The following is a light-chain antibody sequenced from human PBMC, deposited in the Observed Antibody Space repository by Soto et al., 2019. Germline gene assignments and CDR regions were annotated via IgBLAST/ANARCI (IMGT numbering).Light chain of an antibody. CDR1: SSDVGEWNY. CDR2: EVN. CDR3: SSYAGSNNYV. V-gene: IGLV2-8*01. J-gene: IGLJ1*01. Sequence: QSVLTQPPSASGSPGQSVTISCTGTSSDVGEWNYVSWYQHHPGKAPKLMIYEVNKRPSGVPDRFSGSKPGNTASLTVSGLQAEDEADYYCSSYAGSNNYVFGGGTKVTVL.